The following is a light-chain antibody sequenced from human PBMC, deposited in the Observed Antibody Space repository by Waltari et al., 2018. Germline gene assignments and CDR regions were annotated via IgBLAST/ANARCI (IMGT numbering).Light chain of an antibody. J-gene: IGLJ3*02. Sequence: QSALTQPRSVSGSPGQSVTISCTGTSRDVGGYNYVSWHQQHPGKAPKLMIYDVSTRPSGVPDRFSGSKSGNTASLTISGLQPEDEANYYCCSYTDTYTLVFGGGTKLTVL. V-gene: IGLV2-11*01. CDR3: CSYTDTYTLV. CDR1: SRDVGGYNY. CDR2: DVS.